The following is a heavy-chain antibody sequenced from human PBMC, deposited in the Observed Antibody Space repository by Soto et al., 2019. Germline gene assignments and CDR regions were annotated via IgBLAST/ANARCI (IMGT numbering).Heavy chain of an antibody. Sequence: GGSLRLSCAASGFTFSSYAMNWVRQAPGKGLEWVSAISTDGGSTYYANSVKGRFTISRDNSKNTLYLQMGSLRADDMAMYYCARGIGSSRSWDYFDYWGQGTLVTVSS. D-gene: IGHD6-13*01. CDR3: ARGIGSSRSWDYFDY. CDR1: GFTFSSYA. J-gene: IGHJ4*02. V-gene: IGHV3-64*01. CDR2: ISTDGGST.